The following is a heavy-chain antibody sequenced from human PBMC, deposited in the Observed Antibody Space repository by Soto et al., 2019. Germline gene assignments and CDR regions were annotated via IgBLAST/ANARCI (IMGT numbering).Heavy chain of an antibody. D-gene: IGHD6-13*01. CDR1: GYTFTSYG. CDR2: ISAYNGNT. CDR3: AREDRIAAAGTGGY. Sequence: QVQLVQSGAEVKKPGASVKVSCKASGYTFTSYGISWVRQAPGQGLEWMGWISAYNGNTNYAQKLQGRVTMTTDTXXSTADMELRSLRSDDTAVYYCAREDRIAAAGTGGYWGQGTLVTVSS. J-gene: IGHJ4*02. V-gene: IGHV1-18*01.